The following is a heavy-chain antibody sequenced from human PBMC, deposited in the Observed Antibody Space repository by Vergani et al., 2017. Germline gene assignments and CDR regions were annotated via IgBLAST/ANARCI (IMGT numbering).Heavy chain of an antibody. D-gene: IGHD5-12*01. V-gene: IGHV4-39*01. J-gene: IGHJ5*02. Sequence: QLQLQESGQGLVKPSETLSLTCTVSGGSISSSSYYWGWIRQPPGKGLEWIGGIYYSGSTYYNPSLKSRVTISVDTSKNQFSLKLSSVTAADTAVYYCARGSSEGWLNWFDPWGQGTLVTVSS. CDR2: IYYSGST. CDR1: GGSISSSSYY. CDR3: ARGSSEGWLNWFDP.